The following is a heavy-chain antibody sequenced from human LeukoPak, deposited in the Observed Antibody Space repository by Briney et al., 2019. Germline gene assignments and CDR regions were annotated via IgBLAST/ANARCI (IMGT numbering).Heavy chain of an antibody. CDR1: GGSFSGYY. CDR3: ARGRARFAFDY. J-gene: IGHJ4*02. V-gene: IGHV4-34*01. CDR2: INHSGST. Sequence: PSETLSLTCAVYGGSFSGYYWSWIRQPPGKGLEWIGEINHSGSTNYNPSLKSRVTISVDTSKNQFSLKLSSVTAADTAVYYCARGRARFAFDYWGQGTLVTVSS.